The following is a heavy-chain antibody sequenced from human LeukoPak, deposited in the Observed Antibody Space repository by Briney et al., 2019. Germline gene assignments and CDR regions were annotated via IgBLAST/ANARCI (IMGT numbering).Heavy chain of an antibody. CDR1: GFTFSSNA. CDR3: AKDSQYYYGSGNYGWFDP. Sequence: PGGSLRLSCAASGFTFSSNAMSWVRQAPGKGLEWVSTFSGSANGADSTYYADSVKGRFIISRDNSKNTLYLQMNSLRAEDTAIYYCAKDSQYYYGSGNYGWFDPWGQGTLVTVSS. V-gene: IGHV3-23*01. CDR2: FSGSANGADST. J-gene: IGHJ5*02. D-gene: IGHD3-10*01.